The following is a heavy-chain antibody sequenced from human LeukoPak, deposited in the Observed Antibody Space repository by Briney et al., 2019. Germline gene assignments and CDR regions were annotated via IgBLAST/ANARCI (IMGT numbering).Heavy chain of an antibody. CDR2: IYPGDYDT. CDR1: GYSFTSYW. D-gene: IGHD6-19*01. J-gene: IGHJ3*01. V-gene: IGHV5-51*01. Sequence: GESLKTSCKCSGYSFTSYWIGLVRQMPGKGLGWVGIIYPGDYDTRYSPSFQGQITIPADKSISTAYLQWRSLKASDTAMYYCARPLLSYSSGWHLWGQGTMVTVSS. CDR3: ARPLLSYSSGWHL.